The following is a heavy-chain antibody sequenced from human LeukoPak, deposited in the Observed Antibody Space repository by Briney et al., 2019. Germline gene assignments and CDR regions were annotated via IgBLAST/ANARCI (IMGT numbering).Heavy chain of an antibody. D-gene: IGHD1-26*01. V-gene: IGHV3-7*01. J-gene: IGHJ6*03. Sequence: GGSLRLSCAASGFTFSSYCMSWVRQAPGKGLEWVANIKQDGSEKYYVDSVKGRFTISRDNAKNSLYLQMNSLRAEDTAVYYCARDGTGSYHTSYYYHSYMDVWGKGTTVTVSS. CDR2: IKQDGSEK. CDR3: ARDGTGSYHTSYYYHSYMDV. CDR1: GFTFSSYC.